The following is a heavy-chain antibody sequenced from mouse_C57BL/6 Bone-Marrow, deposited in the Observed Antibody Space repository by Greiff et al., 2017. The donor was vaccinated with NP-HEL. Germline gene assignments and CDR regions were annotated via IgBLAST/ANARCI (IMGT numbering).Heavy chain of an antibody. D-gene: IGHD2-4*01. CDR3: ARKIYYDHAMDY. CDR1: GYAFTNYL. CDR2: INPGSGGT. J-gene: IGHJ4*01. Sequence: QVQLQQSGAELVRPGTSVKVSCKASGYAFTNYLIEWVKQRPGQGLEWIGVINPGSGGTNYNEKFKGKATLTADKSSSTAYMQLSSLTSEDSAVYFCARKIYYDHAMDYWGQGTSVTVSS. V-gene: IGHV1-54*01.